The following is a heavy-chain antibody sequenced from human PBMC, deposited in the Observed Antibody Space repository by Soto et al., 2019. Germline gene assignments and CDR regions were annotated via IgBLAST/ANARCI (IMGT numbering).Heavy chain of an antibody. Sequence: QVTLKESGPVLLKPTETLTLTCTVSGFSLTIPRLGVSWVRQPPGKALEWLAHIFSDDDKSYSTSLQSRLTISQDTSKSQVVLSMTNIEPADTATYYCTRIPGKGFSDYYYFGMDAWGQGATVTVSS. CDR3: TRIPGKGFSDYYYFGMDA. V-gene: IGHV2-26*01. CDR1: GFSLTIPRLG. J-gene: IGHJ6*02. CDR2: IFSDDDK.